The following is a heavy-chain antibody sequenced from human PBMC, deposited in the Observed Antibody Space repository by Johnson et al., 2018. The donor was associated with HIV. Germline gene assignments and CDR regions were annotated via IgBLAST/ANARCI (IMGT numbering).Heavy chain of an antibody. D-gene: IGHD1-26*01. J-gene: IGHJ3*02. CDR1: GFTFTNAW. CDR2: SRSKTDGGTT. CDR3: ARVVAFGWELNDAFDI. V-gene: IGHV3-15*01. Sequence: VESGGGLVKPGGSLRLSCAASGFTFTNAWMSWVRQAPGKGLEWVGRSRSKTDGGTTDYAAPVKGRFSIERDDSKNTLYLQMNSLRAEDTALYYCARVVAFGWELNDAFDIWGQGTMVTVSS.